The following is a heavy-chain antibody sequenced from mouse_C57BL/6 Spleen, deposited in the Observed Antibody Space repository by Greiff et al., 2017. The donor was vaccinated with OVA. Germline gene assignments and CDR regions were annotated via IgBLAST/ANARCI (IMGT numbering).Heavy chain of an antibody. CDR2: IRSKSNNYAT. J-gene: IGHJ2*01. CDR3: GRQGDPYYFDY. V-gene: IGHV10-1*01. Sequence: EVKVIESGGGLVQPKGSLKLSCAASGFSFNTYAMNWVRQAPGKGLEWVARIRSKSNNYATYYADSVKDRFTISRDDSESMLYLQMNNLKTEDTAMYYCGRQGDPYYFDYWGQGTTLTVSS. D-gene: IGHD3-3*01. CDR1: GFSFNTYA.